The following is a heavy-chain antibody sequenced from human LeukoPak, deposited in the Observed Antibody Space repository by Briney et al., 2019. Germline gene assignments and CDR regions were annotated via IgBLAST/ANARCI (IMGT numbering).Heavy chain of an antibody. CDR1: GYSVTSYG. D-gene: IGHD3-16*01. V-gene: IGHV1-18*01. CDR2: ISAYNGNT. CDR3: ARVLGGSYYYGMDV. J-gene: IGHJ6*02. Sequence: ASVKVSCKGSGYSVTSYGISWGRQPPGQGLEWMGWISAYNGNTNYAQKLQGRVTMTTDTSTSTPYMELRSLRPDDPAVYYCARVLGGSYYYGMDVWGQGTTVTVSS.